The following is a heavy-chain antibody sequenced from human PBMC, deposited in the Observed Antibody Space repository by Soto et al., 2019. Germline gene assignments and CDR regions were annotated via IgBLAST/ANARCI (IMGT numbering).Heavy chain of an antibody. CDR1: GYSFTSYW. CDR3: ASAAFWSGYYKKGAFDI. Sequence: PGESLKISCKGSGYSFTSYWIGWVRQMPGKGLEWMGIIYPGDSDTRYSPSFQGQVTISADKSISTAYLQWSSLKASDTAMYYCASAAFWSGYYKKGAFDIWGQGTMVAVSS. CDR2: IYPGDSDT. J-gene: IGHJ3*02. D-gene: IGHD3-3*01. V-gene: IGHV5-51*01.